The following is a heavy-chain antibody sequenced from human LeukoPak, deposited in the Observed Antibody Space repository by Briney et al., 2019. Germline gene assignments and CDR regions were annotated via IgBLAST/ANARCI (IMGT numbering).Heavy chain of an antibody. CDR2: IYHSGST. J-gene: IGHJ5*02. D-gene: IGHD4-17*01. V-gene: IGHV4-38-2*02. CDR3: ARNYGLNWFDP. Sequence: SETLSLTCTVSGYSISSGYYWGWIRQPPGKGLEWIGSIYHSGSTYYNPSLKSRVTISVDTSKNQFSLKLSSVTAADTAVYYCARNYGLNWFDPWGQGTLVTVSS. CDR1: GYSISSGYY.